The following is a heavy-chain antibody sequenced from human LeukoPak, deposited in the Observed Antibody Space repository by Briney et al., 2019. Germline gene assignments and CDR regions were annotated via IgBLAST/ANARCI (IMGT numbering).Heavy chain of an antibody. CDR3: TRNLGYYSSTSCYAFDY. Sequence: PGGSLRLSCAASGFTFSGSAMHWVRQASGKGLEWVGRIRSKANSYATAYAASVKGRFTISRDDSKNTAYLQMNSLKTEDTAVYYCTRNLGYYSSTSCYAFDYWGQGTLVTVSS. D-gene: IGHD2-2*01. CDR1: GFTFSGSA. CDR2: IRSKANSYAT. V-gene: IGHV3-73*01. J-gene: IGHJ4*02.